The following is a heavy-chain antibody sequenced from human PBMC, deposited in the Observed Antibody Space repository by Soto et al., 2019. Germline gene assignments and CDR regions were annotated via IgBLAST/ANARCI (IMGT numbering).Heavy chain of an antibody. J-gene: IGHJ5*01. CDR2: MNPNSGNT. D-gene: IGHD2-21*01. CDR3: ARSDGYNFNWLDS. CDR1: GYTFATYD. Sequence: QVQLVQSGAEVKTPGASVKVSCKASGYTFATYDLNWVRQAPGQGLEWMGWMNPNSGNTGYAQKCQGRLTMTRDTALSVAHMELSSLRNADTAVYYCARSDGYNFNWLDSWGQGTLVTVSA. V-gene: IGHV1-8*01.